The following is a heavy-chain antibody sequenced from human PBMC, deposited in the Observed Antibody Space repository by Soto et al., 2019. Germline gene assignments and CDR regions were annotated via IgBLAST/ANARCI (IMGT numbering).Heavy chain of an antibody. Sequence: QVTLKESGPVLVNPTETLTLTCTVSGFSLSNARMGVSWIRQPPGKALEWLAHIFSNDEKSYSTSLKSRLTISKDTSKSQVVLTMTNMDPVDTATYYCARMKDYDYIWGSYRYRFDYWGQGTLVTVSS. CDR1: GFSLSNARMG. CDR3: ARMKDYDYIWGSYRYRFDY. D-gene: IGHD3-16*02. V-gene: IGHV2-26*01. CDR2: IFSNDEK. J-gene: IGHJ4*02.